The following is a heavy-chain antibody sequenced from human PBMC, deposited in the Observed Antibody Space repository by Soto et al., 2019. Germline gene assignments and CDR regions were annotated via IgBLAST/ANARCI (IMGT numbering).Heavy chain of an antibody. J-gene: IGHJ4*02. CDR2: INHSGST. CDR1: GGSFSGYY. V-gene: IGHV4-34*01. Sequence: SETLSLTCAVYGGSFSGYYWSWIRQPPGKGLEWIGEINHSGSTNYNPSLKSRVTISVDTSKNQFSLKLSSVTAADTAVYYCARGRDYDILTAKTFPPPLYYFDYWGQGTLVTVSS. D-gene: IGHD3-9*01. CDR3: ARGRDYDILTAKTFPPPLYYFDY.